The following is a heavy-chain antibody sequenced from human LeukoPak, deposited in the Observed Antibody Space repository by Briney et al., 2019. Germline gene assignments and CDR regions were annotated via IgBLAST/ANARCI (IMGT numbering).Heavy chain of an antibody. J-gene: IGHJ4*02. V-gene: IGHV3-48*03. CDR1: GFTFSSYA. CDR3: ARALPIDY. CDR2: ISSSGTTV. Sequence: GGSLRLSCAASGFTFSSYALNWVRQAPGKGLEWLSYISSSGTTVYCADSVKGRFTISRDNADNSLYLQMNSLRAEDTAVYYCARALPIDYWGQGTLDTVSP.